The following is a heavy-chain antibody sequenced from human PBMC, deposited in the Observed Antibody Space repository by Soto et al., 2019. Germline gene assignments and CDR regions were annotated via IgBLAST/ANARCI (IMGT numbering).Heavy chain of an antibody. D-gene: IGHD3-16*02. CDR2: IYPGDSDT. Sequence: GESLKISCKGSGYSFTSYWIGWVRQMPGKGLEWMGIIYPGDSDTRYSPSFQGQVTISADKSISTAYLQWSSLKASDTAMYYCARSSVGGSYRYLPLFDYWGQGTLVTVSS. J-gene: IGHJ4*02. V-gene: IGHV5-51*01. CDR3: ARSSVGGSYRYLPLFDY. CDR1: GYSFTSYW.